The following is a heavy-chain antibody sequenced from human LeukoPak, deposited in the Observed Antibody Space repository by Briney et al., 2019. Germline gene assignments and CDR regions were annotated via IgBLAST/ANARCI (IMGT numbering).Heavy chain of an antibody. D-gene: IGHD4-17*01. J-gene: IGHJ4*02. CDR3: AKEIWPTVTIPGRTYFDY. Sequence: LPGGSLRLSCAASRFTFNKYGMHWVRQAPGKGLEGVAFIRYDGSNKYYAHSVKGRFTISRDNSKNTLYLQMNSLRAEDTAVYYCAKEIWPTVTIPGRTYFDYWGQGALVTVSS. CDR1: RFTFNKYG. V-gene: IGHV3-30*02. CDR2: IRYDGSNK.